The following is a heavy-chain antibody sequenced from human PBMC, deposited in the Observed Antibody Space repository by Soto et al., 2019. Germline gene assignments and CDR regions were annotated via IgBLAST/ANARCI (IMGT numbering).Heavy chain of an antibody. CDR3: ARDVVHYDSRGPDY. D-gene: IGHD3-22*01. CDR1: GFTFSSYG. Sequence: QVQLVESGGGVVQPGRSPRLSCAASGFTFSSYGMHWVRQAPGKGLEWVAVIWYDGSNKYYADSVKGRFTISRDNSKNTLYLRIHSLRAEETAVYYCARDVVHYDSRGPDYWGQGTLVTVSS. J-gene: IGHJ4*02. CDR2: IWYDGSNK. V-gene: IGHV3-33*01.